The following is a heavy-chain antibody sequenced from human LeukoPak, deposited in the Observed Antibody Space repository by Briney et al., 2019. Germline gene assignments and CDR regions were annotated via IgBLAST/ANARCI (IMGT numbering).Heavy chain of an antibody. CDR2: IYPGDSDT. Sequence: GESLKISCKGSGYSFTSYWIGWVRQMPGKGLEWMGIIYPGDSDTRCSPSFQGQVTISADKSINTAYLQWSSLKASDTAMYYCARRKYDFWSGYYTQPSYYYYMDVWGKGTTVTVSS. V-gene: IGHV5-51*01. J-gene: IGHJ6*03. CDR1: GYSFTSYW. CDR3: ARRKYDFWSGYYTQPSYYYYMDV. D-gene: IGHD3-3*01.